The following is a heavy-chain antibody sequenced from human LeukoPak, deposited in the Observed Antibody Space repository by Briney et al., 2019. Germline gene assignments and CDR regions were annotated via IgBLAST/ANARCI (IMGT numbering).Heavy chain of an antibody. V-gene: IGHV3-11*06. CDR1: RFSFSDYY. J-gene: IGHJ4*02. CDR3: ARVSCSGGSCYLFDY. CDR2: ISSSSSYI. D-gene: IGHD2-15*01. Sequence: GGSLRLSCAASRFSFSDYYMSWIRQAPGKGLEWVSSISSSSSYIYCADSVKGRFTISRDNAKNSLYLQMNSLRAEDTAVYYCARVSCSGGSCYLFDYWGQGTLVTVSS.